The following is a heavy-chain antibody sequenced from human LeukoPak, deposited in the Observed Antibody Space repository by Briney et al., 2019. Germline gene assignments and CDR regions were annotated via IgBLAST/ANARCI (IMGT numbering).Heavy chain of an antibody. J-gene: IGHJ4*02. CDR3: AKDAIAAAGYFDY. CDR2: ISYDGSNK. Sequence: GGSLRLSCAASGFTFSSYGMHWVRQAPGKGLEWVAVISYDGSNKYYADSVKGRFTIFRDNSKNTLYLQMNSLRAEDTAVYYCAKDAIAAAGYFDYWGQGTLVTVSS. D-gene: IGHD6-13*01. CDR1: GFTFSSYG. V-gene: IGHV3-30*18.